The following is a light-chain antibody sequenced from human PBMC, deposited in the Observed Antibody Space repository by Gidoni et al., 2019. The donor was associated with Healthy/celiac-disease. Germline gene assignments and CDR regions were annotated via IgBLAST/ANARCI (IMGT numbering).Light chain of an antibody. CDR3: QAWDSSTAV. J-gene: IGLJ7*02. CDR1: KLGDKY. V-gene: IGLV3-1*01. CDR2: QDS. Sequence: SYELTQPPSVYVSPGQTASITCSGDKLGDKYACWYQQKPGQSPVLVIYQDSKRPSGIPERFSGSNSGNTATLTISGTQAMDEADYYCQAWDSSTAVFGGGTQLTAL.